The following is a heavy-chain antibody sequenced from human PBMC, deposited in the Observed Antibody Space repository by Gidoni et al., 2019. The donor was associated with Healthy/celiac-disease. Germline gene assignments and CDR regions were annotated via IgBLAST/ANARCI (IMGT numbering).Heavy chain of an antibody. CDR2: ISYDGSNK. CDR1: G. D-gene: IGHD6-19*01. J-gene: IGHJ3*02. V-gene: IGHV3-30*03. CDR3: AGQGVEAVAGDAMAFDI. Sequence: GMHWVRQAPGKGLEWVAVISYDGSNKYYADSVKGRFTISRDNSKNTLYLQMNSLRAEDTAVYYCAGQGVEAVAGDAMAFDIWGQGTMVTVSS.